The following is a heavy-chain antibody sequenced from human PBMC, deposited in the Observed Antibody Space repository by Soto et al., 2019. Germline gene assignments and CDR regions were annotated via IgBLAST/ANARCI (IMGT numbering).Heavy chain of an antibody. Sequence: GASVKVSCKASGGTFSSYAISWVRQAPGQGLEWMGGIIPIFGTANYAQKFQGRVTITADESTSTAYMELSSLRSEDTAVYYCARGRAYYDSWSGYSHPPDYYGMDVWGQGTTVTVSS. J-gene: IGHJ6*02. CDR2: IIPIFGTA. CDR1: GGTFSSYA. D-gene: IGHD3-3*01. CDR3: ARGRAYYDSWSGYSHPPDYYGMDV. V-gene: IGHV1-69*13.